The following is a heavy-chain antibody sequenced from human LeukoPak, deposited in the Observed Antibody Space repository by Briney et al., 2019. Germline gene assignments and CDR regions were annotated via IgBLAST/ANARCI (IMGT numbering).Heavy chain of an antibody. CDR1: GGTFSSYA. Sequence: ASVKVSCKASGGTFSSYAISWVRQAPGQGLEWMGRIIPILGIANYAQKFQGRVTITADKSTSTAYMELSSLRSEDTAVYYCARDRILVPAAYFDYWGQGTLVTVSS. D-gene: IGHD2-2*01. CDR2: IIPILGIA. V-gene: IGHV1-69*04. CDR3: ARDRILVPAAYFDY. J-gene: IGHJ4*02.